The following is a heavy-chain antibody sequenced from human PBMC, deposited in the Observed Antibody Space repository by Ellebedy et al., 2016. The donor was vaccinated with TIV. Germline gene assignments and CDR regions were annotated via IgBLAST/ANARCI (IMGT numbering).Heavy chain of an antibody. D-gene: IGHD6-13*01. CDR3: ARDGTITAGTPVPEY. CDR1: GGSISNYY. V-gene: IGHV4-59*12. CDR2: IFYTGST. Sequence: SETLSLTCTVSGGSISNYYWNWIRQAPGQGLEYIGYIFYTGSTRYDPSLRSRVTISLDTPKNQFSLQLSSVTAADTAVYYCARDGTITAGTPVPEYWGQGNLVTVSS. J-gene: IGHJ4*02.